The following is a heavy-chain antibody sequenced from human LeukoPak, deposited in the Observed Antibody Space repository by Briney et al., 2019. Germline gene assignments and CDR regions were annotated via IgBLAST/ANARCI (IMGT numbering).Heavy chain of an antibody. D-gene: IGHD6-19*01. J-gene: IGHJ5*02. V-gene: IGHV4-39*01. CDR2: IYYGGST. Sequence: SETLSLTCTVSGGSISRSSYYWGWIRQPPGKGLEWIGSIYYGGSTYYNPSLKSRVTISVDTSKNQFSLKLSSVTAADTAVYYCARQAVAETPNRSGVLDWFDPWGQGTLVTVSS. CDR3: ARQAVAETPNRSGVLDWFDP. CDR1: GGSISRSSYY.